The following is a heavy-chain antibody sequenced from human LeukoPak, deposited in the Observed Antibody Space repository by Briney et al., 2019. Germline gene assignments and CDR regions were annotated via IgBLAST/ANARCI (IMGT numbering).Heavy chain of an antibody. J-gene: IGHJ4*02. Sequence: AGSLLLSCAASGCIFNTYNMIWGLQPPATGREGGASITYSSNAIYSADSVKGRFTISRDNAKNFLYLQMNSLRAEDTAVYYCARTYYDILAGYNPYFDYWGQGILVTVSS. CDR2: ITYSSNAI. CDR3: ARTYYDILAGYNPYFDY. V-gene: IGHV3-21*01. CDR1: GCIFNTYN. D-gene: IGHD3-9*01.